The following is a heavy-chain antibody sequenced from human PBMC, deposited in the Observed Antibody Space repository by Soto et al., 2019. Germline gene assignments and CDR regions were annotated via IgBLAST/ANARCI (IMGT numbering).Heavy chain of an antibody. Sequence: GGSLGLSCAASGFTVTSNYMSWVRQAPGKGLEWVSIIYSGATTYYADSVKARFTITRDNSKNTLYLQMNSLRAEDTALYYCAGGGTYELFDYWGQGTLVTVSA. V-gene: IGHV3-53*01. CDR2: IYSGATT. CDR3: AGGGTYELFDY. D-gene: IGHD1-26*01. J-gene: IGHJ4*02. CDR1: GFTVTSNY.